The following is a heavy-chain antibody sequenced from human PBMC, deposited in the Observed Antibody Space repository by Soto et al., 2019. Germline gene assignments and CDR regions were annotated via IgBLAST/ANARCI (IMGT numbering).Heavy chain of an antibody. CDR3: AKTPLHSSGYYRPFYFDY. V-gene: IGHV3-30*18. CDR1: GFTFSSYG. J-gene: IGHJ4*02. Sequence: PGGSLRLSCAASGFTFSSYGMHWVRQAPGKGLEWVAVISYDGSNKYYADSVKGRFTISRDNSKNTLYLQMNSLRAEDTAVYYCAKTPLHSSGYYRPFYFDYWGQGTLVTVSS. CDR2: ISYDGSNK. D-gene: IGHD3-22*01.